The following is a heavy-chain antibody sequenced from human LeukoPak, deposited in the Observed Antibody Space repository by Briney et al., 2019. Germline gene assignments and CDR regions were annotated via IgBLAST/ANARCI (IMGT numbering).Heavy chain of an antibody. CDR3: ARDGWRVIPPFFDY. Sequence: GGSLRLSCAASGFRFSDYYMSWVRQAPGKELEWVSYISTSGSTIDYADSVRGRFTISRDNAKNSLYLQMNSLRAEDTAVYYCARDGWRVIPPFFDYWGQGALVTVSS. D-gene: IGHD2-21*01. CDR1: GFRFSDYY. J-gene: IGHJ4*02. CDR2: ISTSGSTI. V-gene: IGHV3-11*01.